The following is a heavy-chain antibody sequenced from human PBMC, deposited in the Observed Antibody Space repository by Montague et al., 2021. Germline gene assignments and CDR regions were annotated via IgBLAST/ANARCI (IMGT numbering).Heavy chain of an antibody. CDR2: IYYSGST. D-gene: IGHD3-10*01. V-gene: IGHV4-31*03. CDR3: ARAFGEPPPPFYFYMDF. CDR1: GGSISSGGYY. J-gene: IGHJ6*03. Sequence: TLSLTCTVSGGSISSGGYYWSWIRQHPGKGLEWIGYIYYSGSTYYNPSLKSRVTMSIDTSDNHFSLKLNSVTAADTAVSYGARAFGEPPPPFYFYMDFWGKGTTVSVSS.